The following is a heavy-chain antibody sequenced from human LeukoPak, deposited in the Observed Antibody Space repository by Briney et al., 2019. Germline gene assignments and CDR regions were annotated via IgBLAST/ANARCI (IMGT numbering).Heavy chain of an antibody. V-gene: IGHV3-53*01. CDR3: ARAAWIDYYYYMDV. Sequence: AGGSLRLSCAASGFTVSRNYMTWVRQAPGKGLEWVLVIYSSGTTYYADSVKGRFTISRDNSKNTLYLQMNSLRAEDTAVYYCARAAWIDYYYYMDVWGKGTTVTISS. CDR2: IYSSGTT. CDR1: GFTVSRNY. J-gene: IGHJ6*03. D-gene: IGHD2-2*03.